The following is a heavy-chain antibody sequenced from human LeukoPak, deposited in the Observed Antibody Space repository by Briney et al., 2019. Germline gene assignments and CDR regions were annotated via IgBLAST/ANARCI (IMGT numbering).Heavy chain of an antibody. Sequence: ASVKVSCKTSGYTFTSYGISWVRQAPGQRLEWMGWIGAYNGNTQYAQNLQDTVTMTTDTSTSTAYMELRSLRSDDPAVYYCARDSASSWYGNFDYWGQGTLVTVSS. CDR2: IGAYNGNT. D-gene: IGHD6-13*01. CDR3: ARDSASSWYGNFDY. V-gene: IGHV1-18*01. CDR1: GYTFTSYG. J-gene: IGHJ4*02.